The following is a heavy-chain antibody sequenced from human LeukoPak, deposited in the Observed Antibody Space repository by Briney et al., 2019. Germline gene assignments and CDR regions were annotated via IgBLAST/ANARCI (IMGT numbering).Heavy chain of an antibody. J-gene: IGHJ4*02. Sequence: SETLSLTCTVSGGSISSGDYYWSWIRRPPGKGLEWIGYIYYSGSTYYNPSLKSRVTISVDTSKNQFSLKLSSVTAADTAVYYCARGPDDSSGYYPYWGQGTLVTVSS. V-gene: IGHV4-30-4*08. CDR1: GGSISSGDYY. CDR3: ARGPDDSSGYYPY. D-gene: IGHD3-22*01. CDR2: IYYSGST.